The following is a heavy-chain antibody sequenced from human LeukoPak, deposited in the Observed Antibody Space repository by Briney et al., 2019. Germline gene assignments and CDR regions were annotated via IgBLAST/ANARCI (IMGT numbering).Heavy chain of an antibody. V-gene: IGHV3-30-3*01. D-gene: IGHD4-23*01. CDR3: ARDLQDGGNPGH. J-gene: IGHJ4*02. CDR2: ISYDGSNK. Sequence: GGSLRLSCAASGFTFSSYAMHWVRQAPGKGLEWVAVISYDGSNKYYADSVKGRFTISRDNSKNTLYLQMNSLRAEDTAVYYCARDLQDGGNPGHWGQGTLVTVSS. CDR1: GFTFSSYA.